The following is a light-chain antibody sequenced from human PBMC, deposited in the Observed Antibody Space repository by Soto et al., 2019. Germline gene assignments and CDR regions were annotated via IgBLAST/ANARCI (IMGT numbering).Light chain of an antibody. CDR2: AAS. CDR1: QSISSY. J-gene: IGKJ1*01. V-gene: IGKV1-39*01. Sequence: DIQMTQSPSSLSASVGDRVTITCRASQSISSYLNWYQQKPGKAPKLLIYAASSLQSGVPSRFSGSGSGTDFTLTISSLQPEDFATYYCHQSYSTLGTFGQGTKVEIQ. CDR3: HQSYSTLGT.